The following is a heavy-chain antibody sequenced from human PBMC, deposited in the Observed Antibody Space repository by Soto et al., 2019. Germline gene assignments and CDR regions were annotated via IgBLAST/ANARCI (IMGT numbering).Heavy chain of an antibody. D-gene: IGHD4-17*01. CDR1: GCTFSSYA. CDR3: ARSMTTRAPQHYYFDY. V-gene: IGHV1-69*13. Sequence: SVKVSCKASGCTFSSYAISWVRQAPGQGLEWTGGIIPIFGTANYAQKFQGRVTITADESTSTAYMELSSLRSEDTAVYYCARSMTTRAPQHYYFDYWGQGTLVTVSS. J-gene: IGHJ4*02. CDR2: IIPIFGTA.